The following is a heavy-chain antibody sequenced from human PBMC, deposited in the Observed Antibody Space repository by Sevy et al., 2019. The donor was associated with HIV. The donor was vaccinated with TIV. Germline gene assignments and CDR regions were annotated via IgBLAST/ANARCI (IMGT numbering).Heavy chain of an antibody. Sequence: QPGGSLRLSCTASGFTFGDYAMSWVRQAPGKGLEWVGFIRSKAYGGTTEYAASVKGRFTISRDDSKSIAYLQMNSLKTEDTAVYYCTREKADYYDFWSGYPTGGGMDVWGQGTTVTVSS. CDR1: GFTFGDYA. CDR3: TREKADYYDFWSGYPTGGGMDV. J-gene: IGHJ6*02. CDR2: IRSKAYGGTT. V-gene: IGHV3-49*04. D-gene: IGHD3-3*01.